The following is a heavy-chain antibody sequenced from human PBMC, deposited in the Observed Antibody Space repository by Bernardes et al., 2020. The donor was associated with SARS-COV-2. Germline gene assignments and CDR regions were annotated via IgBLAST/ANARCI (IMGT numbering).Heavy chain of an antibody. CDR3: ARDRPPYYYGKGV. J-gene: IGHJ6*02. CDR1: GFTVSSNY. V-gene: IGHV3-53*01. Sequence: GGSLRLSCAASGFTVSSNYMSWVRQAPGKGLEWVSVIYSGGSTYYADSVKGRFTISRDNSKNTLYLQMNSLRAEDTAVYYCARDRPPYYYGKGVWGQGATVTVSS. CDR2: IYSGGST.